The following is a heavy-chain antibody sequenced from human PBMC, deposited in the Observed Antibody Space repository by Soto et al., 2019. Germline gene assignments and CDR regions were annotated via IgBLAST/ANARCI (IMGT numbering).Heavy chain of an antibody. D-gene: IGHD6-19*01. V-gene: IGHV3-30*18. J-gene: IGHJ5*02. CDR3: AKDRGPTGWYNWFEP. Sequence: QVQLVESGGGVVQPGRSLRVSCAASGFSLSSFGFHWVRQAPGKGLEWVAFITHDGSEEYYGDNVRGRFAISRDRSKSPVYLQMNSLRAEDTAVYYCAKDRGPTGWYNWFEPWGQGTLVTVSS. CDR2: ITHDGSEE. CDR1: GFSLSSFG.